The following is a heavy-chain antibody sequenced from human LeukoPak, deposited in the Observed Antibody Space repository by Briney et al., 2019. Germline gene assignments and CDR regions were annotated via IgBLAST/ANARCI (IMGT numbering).Heavy chain of an antibody. CDR3: TTFDYAAFLI. D-gene: IGHD4/OR15-4a*01. CDR1: GFTFSNAW. V-gene: IGHV3-15*01. J-gene: IGHJ3*02. CDR2: IKSKTDGRTR. Sequence: GGSLRLSCTASGFTFSNAWMNWVRQAPGKGLEWVGRIKSKTDGRTRDYAAPVKGRFTISRDDSKNTLYLQMNSLKTEDTAVYYCTTFDYAAFLIWGQGTMVTVSS.